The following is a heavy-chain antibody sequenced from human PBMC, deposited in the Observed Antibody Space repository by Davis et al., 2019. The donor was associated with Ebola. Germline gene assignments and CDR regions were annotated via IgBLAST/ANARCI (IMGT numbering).Heavy chain of an antibody. J-gene: IGHJ4*02. CDR1: VITFSSYD. CDR2: ISGSGGST. Sequence: PGGSLRLSCTDSVITFSSYDMTWVRQAPGKGLEWVSDISGSGGSTYYADSVKGRFTISRDNSKNTLYLQMSSLRAEDTAVYYCVKGYGFGDPWGYWGQGTLVTVSS. D-gene: IGHD3-10*01. CDR3: VKGYGFGDPWGY. V-gene: IGHV3-23*01.